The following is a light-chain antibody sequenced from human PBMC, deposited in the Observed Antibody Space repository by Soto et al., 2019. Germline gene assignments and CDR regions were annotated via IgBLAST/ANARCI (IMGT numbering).Light chain of an antibody. V-gene: IGKV3-15*01. CDR3: QHYHNCPPVIT. CDR1: QSVSGN. CDR2: AAS. Sequence: EIVMTQSPATLSVSPGERATLSCWASQSVSGNLAWYQQKPGQAPRLLIYAASARATGVPATFSGSGSGTESTLTISSLQFGDFAVYFCQHYHNCPPVITFGHGTKVEMK. J-gene: IGKJ3*01.